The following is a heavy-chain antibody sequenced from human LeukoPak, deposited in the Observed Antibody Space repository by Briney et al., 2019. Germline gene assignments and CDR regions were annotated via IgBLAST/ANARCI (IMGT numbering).Heavy chain of an antibody. CDR1: GFTFSAYA. J-gene: IGHJ4*02. CDR3: AKGDSFGYSSFDY. D-gene: IGHD3-22*01. V-gene: IGHV3-23*05. CDR2: IGSDNKP. Sequence: TGGSLRLSCEASGFTFSAYAMTWVRQAPGKGLEWVSSIGSDNKPHYSESVKGRFAISRDNSKNTLSLQMNSLRAEDTAVYYCAKGDSFGYSSFDYWGQGTLVTVSS.